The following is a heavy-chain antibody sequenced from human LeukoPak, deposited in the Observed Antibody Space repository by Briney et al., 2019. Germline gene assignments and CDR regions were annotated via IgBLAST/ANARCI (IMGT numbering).Heavy chain of an antibody. CDR1: GGSISSGGYS. J-gene: IGHJ5*02. CDR2: IYHSGST. CDR3: ARDFPWFDP. Sequence: SETLPLTCTVSGGSISSGGYSWSWIRQPPGKGLEWIGYIYHSGSTYYNPSLKGRVTISVDRSKNQFSLKLSSVTAADTAVYYCARDFPWFDPWGQGTVVTVSS. V-gene: IGHV4-30-2*01.